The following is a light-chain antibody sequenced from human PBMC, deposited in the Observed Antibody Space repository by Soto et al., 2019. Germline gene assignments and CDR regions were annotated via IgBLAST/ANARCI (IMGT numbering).Light chain of an antibody. Sequence: EIVLTQSPATLSLSPGERATLSCRASQSIGRYLAWYQQKPGQAPRLLIYDASNRATGIPARFSGSGSGRDFTLTINSLEPEDFAVYYCQQRSNWPLTFGGGTKVEIK. CDR2: DAS. V-gene: IGKV3-11*02. J-gene: IGKJ4*01. CDR1: QSIGRY. CDR3: QQRSNWPLT.